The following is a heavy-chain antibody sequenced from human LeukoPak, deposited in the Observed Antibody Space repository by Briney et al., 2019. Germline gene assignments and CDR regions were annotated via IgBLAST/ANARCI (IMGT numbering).Heavy chain of an antibody. V-gene: IGHV3-21*01. D-gene: IGHD3-16*01. J-gene: IGHJ4*02. CDR3: ASPAPRGY. Sequence: GGSLRLSCAASGFTFSSYSMNWVRQAPGKGREGVSSISSSSSYIYYADSVRGRFTISRDNAKNSLYLQMNSLRAEDTAVYYCASPAPRGYWGQGTLVTVSS. CDR2: ISSSSSYI. CDR1: GFTFSSYS.